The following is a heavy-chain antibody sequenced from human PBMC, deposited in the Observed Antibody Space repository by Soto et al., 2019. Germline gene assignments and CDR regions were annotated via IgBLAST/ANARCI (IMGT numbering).Heavy chain of an antibody. CDR1: GYTFTSYA. Sequence: QVQLVQSGAEVKKPGASVKVSCKASGYTFTSYAMHWVRQAPGQRLEWMGWINAGNGNTKYSQKLQGRVTITRDTAAITADVELSSLISEDTAVYYCARDWDDYVWGSYRSDAFDIWGQGTMVTVSS. CDR2: INAGNGNT. J-gene: IGHJ3*02. D-gene: IGHD3-16*02. CDR3: ARDWDDYVWGSYRSDAFDI. V-gene: IGHV1-3*01.